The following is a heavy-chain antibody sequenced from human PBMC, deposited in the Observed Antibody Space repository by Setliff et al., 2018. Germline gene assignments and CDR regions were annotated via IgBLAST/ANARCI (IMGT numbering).Heavy chain of an antibody. J-gene: IGHJ4*02. CDR1: GFTFSTYN. V-gene: IGHV3-48*01. CDR3: ARSENCYATHCSPYDY. D-gene: IGHD2-15*01. CDR2: ISFSSSTI. Sequence: PGGSLRLSCAASGFTFSTYNMNWVRQAPGKGLEWVSYISFSSSTIYYADSVKGRFTISRDNAKNSLYLQMNSLRAEDTAVYFCARSENCYATHCSPYDYWGQGALVTVSS.